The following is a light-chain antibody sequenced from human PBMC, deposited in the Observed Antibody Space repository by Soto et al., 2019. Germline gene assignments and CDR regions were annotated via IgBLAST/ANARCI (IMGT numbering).Light chain of an antibody. V-gene: IGKV3-15*01. CDR2: AAS. Sequence: ELMMTQSPATLSVSPWERATLSCRASQSISGNIAWYQQKPGQAPRLLIYAASIRASGIPARFSGTGFGREFTLSISSVQSEDSAVYYCQQYNSWTLIIFGQGTRLEIK. J-gene: IGKJ5*01. CDR3: QQYNSWTLII. CDR1: QSISGN.